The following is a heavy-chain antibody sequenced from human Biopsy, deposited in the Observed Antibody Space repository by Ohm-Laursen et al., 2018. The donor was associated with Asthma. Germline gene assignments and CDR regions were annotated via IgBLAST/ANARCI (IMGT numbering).Heavy chain of an antibody. D-gene: IGHD3-10*01. CDR1: GYTFNSAG. CDR2: ISVYNGNT. V-gene: IGHV1-18*01. Sequence: ASVKVSCKTSGYTFNSAGITWVRQAPGQGLEWMGWISVYNGNTKVAQKLQDRVTMLTDTSTSTAYMELWSLRSDDTAVYFCARAVDYSHYYGIDVWGQGTTVTVS. J-gene: IGHJ6*02. CDR3: ARAVDYSHYYGIDV.